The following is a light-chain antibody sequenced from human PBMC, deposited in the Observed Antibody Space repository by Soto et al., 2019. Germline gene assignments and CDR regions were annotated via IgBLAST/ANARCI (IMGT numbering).Light chain of an antibody. CDR3: QQHNQSPIT. J-gene: IGKJ5*01. V-gene: IGKV3-15*01. CDR2: GAS. Sequence: EIVMTQSPATVSVSPRERATLSCSVSQSVSSDLAWYHQKPGQPPRLLIYGASTSATGIPARCSGRGAGTEFTLTINSLQSEYSAVYYCQQHNQSPITCGQGTRLEIK. CDR1: QSVSSD.